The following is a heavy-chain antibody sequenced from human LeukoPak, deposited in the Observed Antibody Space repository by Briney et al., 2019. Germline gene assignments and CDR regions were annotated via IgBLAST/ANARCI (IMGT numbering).Heavy chain of an antibody. CDR2: ITPSGSYI. J-gene: IGHJ3*02. V-gene: IGHV3-21*01. CDR3: ARDFSSGSI. Sequence: GGSLRLSCAASGFTFSTYSMNWVRQAPGKGLEWVSSITPSGSYIYYATSVKGRSTISRDNAKNSLYLQMNSLRAEDTAVYYCARDFSSGSIWGQGTMVTVSS. CDR1: GFTFSTYS. D-gene: IGHD6-25*01.